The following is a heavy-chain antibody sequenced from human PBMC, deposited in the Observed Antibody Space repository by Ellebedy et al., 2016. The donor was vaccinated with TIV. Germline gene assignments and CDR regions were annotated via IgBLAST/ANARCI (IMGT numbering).Heavy chain of an antibody. CDR3: ARDSNGMDV. CDR2: INAGNGNR. J-gene: IGHJ6*02. CDR1: GYSFISYG. V-gene: IGHV1-3*01. Sequence: AASVKVSCKTSGYSFISYGIQWVRQAPGQRLEWMGWINAGNGNRRSSQKLQGRVNLTREASARTVFLEVTSLRPEDTAVYYCARDSNGMDVWGQGTTVTVSS.